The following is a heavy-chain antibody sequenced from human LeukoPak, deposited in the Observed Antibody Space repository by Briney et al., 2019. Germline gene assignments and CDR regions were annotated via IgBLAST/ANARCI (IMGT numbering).Heavy chain of an antibody. CDR1: GFTFSRYS. V-gene: IGHV3-21*01. CDR3: ARGSRFGVVGRDAFDI. Sequence: GGSLRLSCAASGFTFSRYSMNWVREAPGKGLEWVSSISISSNYIYYADSVKGRFTISRDNAKNSLYLQVNSLRAEDTAVYYCARGSRFGVVGRDAFDIWGQGTVVTVSS. J-gene: IGHJ3*02. D-gene: IGHD3-3*01. CDR2: ISISSNYI.